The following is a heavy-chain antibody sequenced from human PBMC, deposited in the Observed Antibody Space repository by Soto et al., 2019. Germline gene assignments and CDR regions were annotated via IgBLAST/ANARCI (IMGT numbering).Heavy chain of an antibody. CDR1: GGSFSGYY. CDR2: INHSGST. V-gene: IGHV4-34*01. D-gene: IGHD1-26*01. CDR3: ARVLYSGTTFGI. J-gene: IGHJ3*02. Sequence: SETLSLTCAVYGGSFSGYYWSWIRQPPGKGLEWIGEINHSGSTNYNPSLKSRVTISVDTSKNQFSLKLSSVTAADTAVYYCARVLYSGTTFGIWGQGTMVTVSS.